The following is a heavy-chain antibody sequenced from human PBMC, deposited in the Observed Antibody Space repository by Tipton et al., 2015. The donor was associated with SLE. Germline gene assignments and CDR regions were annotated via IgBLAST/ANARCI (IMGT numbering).Heavy chain of an antibody. Sequence: TLSLTCAVSGYSISSGYYWGWIRQPPGKGLEWIGSIYHSGSTYYNPSLKSRVTISVDTSKNQFSLKLSSVTAADTAVYYCARASFWSGYYIDYWGQGTLVTVSS. CDR1: GYSISSGYY. V-gene: IGHV4-38-2*01. CDR3: ARASFWSGYYIDY. J-gene: IGHJ4*02. D-gene: IGHD3-3*01. CDR2: IYHSGST.